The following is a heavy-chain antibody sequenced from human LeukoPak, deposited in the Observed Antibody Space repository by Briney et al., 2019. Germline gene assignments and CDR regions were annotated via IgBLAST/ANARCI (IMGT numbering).Heavy chain of an antibody. V-gene: IGHV3-11*06. D-gene: IGHD6-13*01. CDR1: GFTFSDYY. Sequence: GGSLRLSCAASGFTFSDYYMSWIRQAPGKGLEWISYISRSSSHTNYADSVKGRFTISRDNAENSLSLQMNSLRAEDTAVYYCARSPAPTHSSWLYFDYWGQGTLVTVSS. CDR2: ISRSSSHT. J-gene: IGHJ4*02. CDR3: ARSPAPTHSSWLYFDY.